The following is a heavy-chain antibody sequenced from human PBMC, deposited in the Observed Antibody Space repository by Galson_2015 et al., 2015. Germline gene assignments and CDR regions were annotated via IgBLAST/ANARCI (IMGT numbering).Heavy chain of an antibody. CDR3: ARDLWGYYYYYMDV. D-gene: IGHD7-27*01. Sequence: SLRLSCAASGFTFDDYAMHWVRQAPGKGLEWVSGISWNSGSIGYADSVKGRFTISRDNAKNSLYLQMNSLRDEDTAVYYCARDLWGYYYYYMDVWGKGTTVTVSS. V-gene: IGHV3-9*01. CDR1: GFTFDDYA. CDR2: ISWNSGSI. J-gene: IGHJ6*03.